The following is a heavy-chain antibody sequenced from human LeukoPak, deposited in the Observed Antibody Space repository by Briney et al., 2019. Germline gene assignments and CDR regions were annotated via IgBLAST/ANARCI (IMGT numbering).Heavy chain of an antibody. CDR1: GFTFSSYW. J-gene: IGHJ4*02. D-gene: IGHD3-22*01. CDR3: ARENQAYYYDSTYYDY. Sequence: GGSLRLSCAASGFTFSSYWMSWVRQAPGKGLEWVANIKQDGSEKYYVDSVKGRFTISRDNAKNSLYLQMNSLRAEDTAVYYCARENQAYYYDSTYYDYWGQGTLVTVSS. V-gene: IGHV3-7*01. CDR2: IKQDGSEK.